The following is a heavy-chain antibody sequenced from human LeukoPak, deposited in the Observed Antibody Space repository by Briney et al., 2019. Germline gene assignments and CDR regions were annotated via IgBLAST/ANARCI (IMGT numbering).Heavy chain of an antibody. Sequence: SETLSLTCTVSGGSISSCYWNWIRQPPGKGLEWIGYIYYSGSTNYNPSLKSRVTISVDTSKNQFSLKLSSVTAADTAVYYCAREPRAWFGDYYYYYMDVWGKGTTVTVSS. CDR3: AREPRAWFGDYYYYYMDV. J-gene: IGHJ6*03. CDR1: GGSISSCY. CDR2: IYYSGST. V-gene: IGHV4-59*01. D-gene: IGHD3-10*01.